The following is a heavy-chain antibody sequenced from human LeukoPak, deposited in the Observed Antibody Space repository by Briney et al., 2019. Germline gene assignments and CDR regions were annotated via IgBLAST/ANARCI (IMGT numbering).Heavy chain of an antibody. Sequence: SETLSLTCAVYGGSFSGYYWSWIRQPPGKGLEWIGEINHSGSTNYNPSLKSRVTISVDTSKNQFSLKLSSVTAADTAVYYCARTKGKLLWLGEGHGAFDIWGQGTMVTVSS. J-gene: IGHJ3*02. V-gene: IGHV4-34*01. CDR2: INHSGST. D-gene: IGHD3-10*01. CDR3: ARTKGKLLWLGEGHGAFDI. CDR1: GGSFSGYY.